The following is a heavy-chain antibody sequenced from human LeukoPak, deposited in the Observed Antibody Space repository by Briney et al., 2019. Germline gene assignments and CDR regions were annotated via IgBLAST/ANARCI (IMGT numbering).Heavy chain of an antibody. CDR3: ARGLSYGDLRDAFDI. CDR1: GGSFSGYY. V-gene: IGHV4-59*10. CDR2: IYTSGST. J-gene: IGHJ3*02. D-gene: IGHD4-17*01. Sequence: SETLSLTCAVYGGSFSGYYWSWIRQPAGKGLEWIGRIYTSGSTNYNPSLKSRVTMSVDTSKNQFSLKLSSVTAADTAVYYCARGLSYGDLRDAFDIWGQGTMVTVSS.